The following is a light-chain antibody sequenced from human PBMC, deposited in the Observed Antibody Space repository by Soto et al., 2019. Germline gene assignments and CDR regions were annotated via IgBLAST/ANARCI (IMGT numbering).Light chain of an antibody. Sequence: EIVLTQSPGTLSLSPGERATLSCRASQSVSSSYLAWYQQKPGQAPRLLIYGASSRATGIPDRFSGSGSGTDFTLSISRLEPEDFAVYYCQQSGRSHGYTFGQGTKLEIK. CDR1: QSVSSSY. J-gene: IGKJ2*01. CDR2: GAS. V-gene: IGKV3-20*01. CDR3: QQSGRSHGYT.